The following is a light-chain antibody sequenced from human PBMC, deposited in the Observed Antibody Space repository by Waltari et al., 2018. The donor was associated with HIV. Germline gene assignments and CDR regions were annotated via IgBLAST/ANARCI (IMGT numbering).Light chain of an antibody. V-gene: IGLV3-21*04. J-gene: IGLJ3*02. CDR3: QLWDSSNDRPV. Sequence: SFVLTQSPSVSVAPGETATITCGGNNIGSRSVHWYRQRPRQAPVGVIYEDSGRPSGIPERVAGCNAGNTATLTISRVEAGDEADYVCQLWDSSNDRPVFGGGTKLTLL. CDR1: NIGSRS. CDR2: EDS.